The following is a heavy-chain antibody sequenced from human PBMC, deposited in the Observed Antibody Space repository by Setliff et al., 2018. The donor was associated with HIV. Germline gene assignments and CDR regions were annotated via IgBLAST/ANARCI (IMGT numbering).Heavy chain of an antibody. CDR2: IGQDGSEK. CDR1: RFDSNNYW. J-gene: IGHJ6*02. D-gene: IGHD3-10*01. V-gene: IGHV3-7*01. CDR3: ARKLRPGHGVDV. Sequence: GGSLRLSCAASRFDSNNYWMCWVRQAPGKGLEWVANIGQDGSEKNCVDSVKGRFTISRDNAKNSMDLQMNSLRAEDTAIYYCARKLRPGHGVDVWGQGTTVTVSS.